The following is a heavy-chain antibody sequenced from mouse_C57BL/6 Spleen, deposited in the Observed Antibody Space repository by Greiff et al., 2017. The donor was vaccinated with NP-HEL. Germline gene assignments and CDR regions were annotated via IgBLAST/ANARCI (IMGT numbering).Heavy chain of an antibody. V-gene: IGHV2-2*01. CDR1: GFSLTSYG. J-gene: IGHJ4*01. D-gene: IGHD1-1*01. CDR3: ASYYYGSSRDYYAMDY. CDR2: IWSGGST. Sequence: QVQLKESGPGLVQPSQSLSITCTVSGFSLTSYGVHWVRQSPGKGLEWLGVIWSGGSTDYNAAFISRLSISKDNSKSQVFFKMNSLQADDTAIYYCASYYYGSSRDYYAMDYWGQGTSVTVSS.